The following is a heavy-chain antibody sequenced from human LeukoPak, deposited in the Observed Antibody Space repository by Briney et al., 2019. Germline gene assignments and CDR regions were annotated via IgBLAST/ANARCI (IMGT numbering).Heavy chain of an antibody. Sequence: TGGSLRLSCAASGFTFSTCGMSWVRQAPGKGLEWVSAIRGSGDNTYHADSVKGRFTISRDNAKNSLYLQMNSLRAEDTAVYYCARVGAGWYWDYWGQGTLVTVSS. D-gene: IGHD6-19*01. J-gene: IGHJ4*02. CDR1: GFTFSTCG. V-gene: IGHV3-23*01. CDR3: ARVGAGWYWDY. CDR2: IRGSGDNT.